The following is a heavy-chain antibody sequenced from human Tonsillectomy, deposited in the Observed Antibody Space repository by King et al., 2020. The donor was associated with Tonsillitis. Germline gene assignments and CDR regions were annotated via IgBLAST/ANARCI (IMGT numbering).Heavy chain of an antibody. J-gene: IGHJ4*02. CDR2: ISSSGSTT. D-gene: IGHD3-22*01. V-gene: IGHV3-48*03. CDR1: GFTFSSYE. CDR3: ASRRGYYRYFDY. Sequence: VQLVESGGGLVQPGGSLRLSCAASGFTFSSYEMNWVRQAPGKGLEWVSYISSSGSTTYYADSVKGRLTISRDNAKNSLYLQMNSLRAEDTAVYYCASRRGYYRYFDYWGQGTLVTVSS.